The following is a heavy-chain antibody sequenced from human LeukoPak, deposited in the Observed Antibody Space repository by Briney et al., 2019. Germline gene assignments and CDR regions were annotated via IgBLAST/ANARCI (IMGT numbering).Heavy chain of an antibody. D-gene: IGHD6-13*01. CDR2: ISYDGSNK. Sequence: GGSLRLSCAASGFTFSSYGMHWVRQAPGKGLEWVAVISYDGSNKYYADSVKGRFTISRDNSKNTLYLQMNSLRAEDTAVYYCAKDGSSWNFDYWGQGTLVTVSS. CDR1: GFTFSSYG. CDR3: AKDGSSWNFDY. J-gene: IGHJ4*02. V-gene: IGHV3-30*18.